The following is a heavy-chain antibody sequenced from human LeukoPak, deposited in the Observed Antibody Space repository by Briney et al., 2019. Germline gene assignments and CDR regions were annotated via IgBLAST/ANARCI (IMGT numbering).Heavy chain of an antibody. D-gene: IGHD3-3*01. CDR1: GGTFSSYA. V-gene: IGHV1-69*13. CDR2: IIPIFGTA. Sequence: SVKVSCKASGGTFSSYAISWVRQAPGQGLEWMGGIIPIFGTANYAQKFQGRVTITADESTSTAYMELSSLRSEDTAVYYCARVNHHYDFWSGTPYRINWFDPWGQGTLVTVSS. CDR3: ARVNHHYDFWSGTPYRINWFDP. J-gene: IGHJ5*02.